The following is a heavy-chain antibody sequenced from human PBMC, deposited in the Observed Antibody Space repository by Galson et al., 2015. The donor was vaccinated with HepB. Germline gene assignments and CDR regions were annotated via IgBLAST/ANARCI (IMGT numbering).Heavy chain of an antibody. CDR1: GFTFSSYG. J-gene: IGHJ4*02. D-gene: IGHD6-13*01. CDR3: ARGFGRQQLASDY. CDR2: IWYDGSNK. Sequence: SLRLSCAASGFTFSSYGMHWVRQAPGKGLEWVAVIWYDGSNKYYADSVKGRFTISRDNSKNTLYLQMNSLRAEDTAVYYCARGFGRQQLASDYWGQGTLVTVSS. V-gene: IGHV3-33*01.